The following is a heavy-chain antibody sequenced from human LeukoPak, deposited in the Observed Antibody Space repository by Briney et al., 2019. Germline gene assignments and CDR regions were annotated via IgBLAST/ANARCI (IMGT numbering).Heavy chain of an antibody. CDR1: GYTFTSYY. CDR3: AVGDPYQLLEE. J-gene: IGHJ4*02. D-gene: IGHD1-26*01. CDR2: INPSGGST. Sequence: ASVKVSCKASGYTFTSYYMHWVRQAPGQGLEWMGIINPSGGSTSYAQKFQGRVTMTRDTSTSTVYMELSSLTPDDTAVYYCAVGDPYQLLEEWGQGTLVTVSS. V-gene: IGHV1-46*01.